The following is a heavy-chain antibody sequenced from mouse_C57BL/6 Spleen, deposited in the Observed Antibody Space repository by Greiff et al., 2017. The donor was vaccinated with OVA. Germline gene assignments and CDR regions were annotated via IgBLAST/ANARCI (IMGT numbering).Heavy chain of an antibody. V-gene: IGHV2-2*01. Sequence: QVQLKESGPGLVQPSQSLSITCTVSGFSLTSYGVHWVRQSPGKGLEWLGVIWSGGSTDYNAAFISRLSISKDNSKSQVFFKMISLQADDTAIYYCARNLGLLRGGAMDYWGQGTSVTVSS. CDR2: IWSGGST. D-gene: IGHD1-1*01. J-gene: IGHJ4*01. CDR3: ARNLGLLRGGAMDY. CDR1: GFSLTSYG.